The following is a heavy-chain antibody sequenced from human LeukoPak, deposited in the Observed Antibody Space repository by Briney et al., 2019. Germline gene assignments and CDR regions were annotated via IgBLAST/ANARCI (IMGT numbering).Heavy chain of an antibody. CDR3: VKVNEQWLVQGRRQYYFDY. Sequence: QPGGSLRLSCAASGFTFSSYAMSWVRQAPGKGLEYVSAISSNGGSTYYADSVKGRFTISRDNSKNTLYLQMSSLRAEDTAVYYCVKVNEQWLVQGRRQYYFDYWGQGTLVTVSS. CDR1: GFTFSSYA. CDR2: ISSNGGST. V-gene: IGHV3-64D*09. D-gene: IGHD6-19*01. J-gene: IGHJ4*02.